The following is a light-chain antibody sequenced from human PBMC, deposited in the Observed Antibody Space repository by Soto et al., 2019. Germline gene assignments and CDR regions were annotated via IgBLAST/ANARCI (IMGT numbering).Light chain of an antibody. CDR3: QQFNSYPLT. CDR2: DAS. J-gene: IGKJ4*01. V-gene: IGKV1-13*02. Sequence: AIRLTQSPSSLSASVGDRVTITCRASQDNSRALAWYQQKPGKAPKLLIYDASSLESGVPSRFSGSGFGTDFTLTISSLQPEDFATYYCQQFNSYPLTFGGGTKVEIK. CDR1: QDNSRA.